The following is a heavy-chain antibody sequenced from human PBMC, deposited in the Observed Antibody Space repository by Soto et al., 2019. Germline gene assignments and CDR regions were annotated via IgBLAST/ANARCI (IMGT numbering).Heavy chain of an antibody. V-gene: IGHV6-1*01. J-gene: IGHJ5*02. Sequence: SQTLSLTCAISGDSVPSKTAAWNWIRQSPSRGLEWLGRTYFRSRWYNDYAISVKSRITINPDTSKNQFSLLLNSVTPEDTAVYYCARVSFDHFVHWFDPWGQGTLVTVSS. D-gene: IGHD3-9*01. CDR3: ARVSFDHFVHWFDP. CDR1: GDSVPSKTAA. CDR2: TYFRSRWYN.